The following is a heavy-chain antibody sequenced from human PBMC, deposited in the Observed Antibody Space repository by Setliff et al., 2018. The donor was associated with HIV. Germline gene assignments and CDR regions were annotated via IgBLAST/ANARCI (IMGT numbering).Heavy chain of an antibody. CDR3: ARDKVVAGTWWFDP. CDR1: GFTVSSNY. V-gene: IGHV3-66*02. Sequence: PGGSLTLSCAASGFTVSSNYMSWVRQAPGKGLEWVSVIYIGGSTYYADSVKGRFTISRDNSKNTLYLQMNSLRAEDTAVYYCARDKVVAGTWWFDPWGQGTLVTVSS. J-gene: IGHJ5*02. CDR2: IYIGGST. D-gene: IGHD2-15*01.